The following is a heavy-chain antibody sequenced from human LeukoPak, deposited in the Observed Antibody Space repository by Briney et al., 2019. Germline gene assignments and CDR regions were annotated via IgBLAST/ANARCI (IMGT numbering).Heavy chain of an antibody. CDR3: ARDHRVVGLVVPAARDYYYGMDV. J-gene: IGHJ6*02. D-gene: IGHD2-2*01. Sequence: AASVKVSCKASGYTFTSYGISWVRQAPGQGLEWMGWISAYNGNTNYAQKLQGRVTMTTDTSTSTAYMELRSLRSEDTAVYYCARDHRVVGLVVPAARDYYYGMDVWGQGTTVTVSS. V-gene: IGHV1-18*01. CDR2: ISAYNGNT. CDR1: GYTFTSYG.